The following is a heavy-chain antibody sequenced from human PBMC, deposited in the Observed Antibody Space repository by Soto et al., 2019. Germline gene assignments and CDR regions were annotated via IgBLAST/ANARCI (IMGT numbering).Heavy chain of an antibody. J-gene: IGHJ1*01. CDR3: ARGGRGSNVGYSQH. V-gene: IGHV4-34*01. Sequence: PSETLSLTCAVYGGSFSGYYWSWIRQPPGKGLEWIGEINHSGSTNYNPSLKSRVTISVDTSKNQFSLKLSSVTAADTAVYYCARGGRGSNVGYSQHWGQAPRVTASS. D-gene: IGHD6-13*01. CDR1: GGSFSGYY. CDR2: INHSGST.